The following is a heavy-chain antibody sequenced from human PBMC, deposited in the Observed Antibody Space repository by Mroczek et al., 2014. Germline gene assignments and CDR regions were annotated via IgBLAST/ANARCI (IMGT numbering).Heavy chain of an antibody. D-gene: IGHD1-14*01. J-gene: IGHJ3*02. V-gene: IGHV3-30-3*01. Sequence: VQLLESGGGVVQPGRSLRLSCAASGFTFSSYAMHWVRQAPGKGLEWVAVISYDGSNKYYADSVKGRFTISRDNSKNTLYLQMNSLRAEDTAVYYCARDFGWPNHPRGAMMLFDIWGQGTMVTVSS. CDR3: ARDFGWPNHPRGAMMLFDI. CDR2: ISYDGSNK. CDR1: GFTFSSYA.